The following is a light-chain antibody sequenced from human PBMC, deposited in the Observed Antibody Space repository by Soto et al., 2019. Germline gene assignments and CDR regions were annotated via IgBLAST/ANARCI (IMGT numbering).Light chain of an antibody. Sequence: EIVLPPSPATLAFSPGNRATLSCRANQSVSSYLAWYQQKPGQAPRLLISDASNRAPGIPVRFSGSGFGTDFTLTISSLEAEDSAVYYCQQRSNWPSITFGQGTRLEIK. J-gene: IGKJ5*01. CDR1: QSVSSY. CDR2: DAS. CDR3: QQRSNWPSIT. V-gene: IGKV3-11*01.